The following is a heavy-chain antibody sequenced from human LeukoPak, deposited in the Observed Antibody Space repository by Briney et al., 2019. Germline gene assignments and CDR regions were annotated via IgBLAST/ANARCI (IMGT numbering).Heavy chain of an antibody. J-gene: IGHJ4*02. CDR3: TTLTVASNFDY. D-gene: IGHD1-14*01. CDR2: ISSGGTTT. V-gene: IGHV3-48*03. CDR1: GFSFSVYE. Sequence: GGSLKLSCSASGFSFSVYEMHWVRQAPGKGLEWISDISSGGTTTYYADSVKGRFTISRDNTKNSLYLQMNRLRVEDTAIYYCTTLTVASNFDYWGQGTLVTVSS.